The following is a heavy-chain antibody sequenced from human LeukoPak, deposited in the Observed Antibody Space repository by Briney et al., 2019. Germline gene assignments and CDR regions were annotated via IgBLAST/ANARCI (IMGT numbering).Heavy chain of an antibody. CDR1: GFTFSSYA. CDR3: ARERQQLRYFDY. CDR2: ISYDGSNK. V-gene: IGHV3-30-3*01. J-gene: IGHJ4*02. Sequence: GRSLGLSCAASGFTFSSYAMHWVRQAPGKGLEWVAVISYDGSNKYYADSVKGRFTISRDNSKNTLYLQMNSLRAEDTALYYCARERQQLRYFDYWGQGALVTVSS. D-gene: IGHD6-13*01.